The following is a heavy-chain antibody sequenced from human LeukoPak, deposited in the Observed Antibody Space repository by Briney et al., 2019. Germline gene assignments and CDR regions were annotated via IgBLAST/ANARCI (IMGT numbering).Heavy chain of an antibody. CDR1: GFTFSGSA. J-gene: IGHJ4*02. D-gene: IGHD3-3*01. CDR2: IRSKANSYAT. CDR3: TRHPDYDFWSGYSAIDY. Sequence: GGSLRLSCAASGFTFSGSAMHWVRQASGKGLEWAGRIRSKANSYATAYAASVKGRFTISRDDSKNTAYLQMNSLKTEDTAVYYCTRHPDYDFWSGYSAIDYWGQGTLVTVSS. V-gene: IGHV3-73*01.